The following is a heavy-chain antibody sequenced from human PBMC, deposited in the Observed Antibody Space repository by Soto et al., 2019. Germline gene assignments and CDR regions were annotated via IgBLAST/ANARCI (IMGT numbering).Heavy chain of an antibody. CDR2: ISGRGDDT. V-gene: IGHV3-23*01. D-gene: IGHD2-2*01. CDR1: GFTFGSYA. CDR3: ANLVLPEHSRWFDP. J-gene: IGHJ5*02. Sequence: EVQLLESGGGFVQPGESLRLSCAASGFTFGSYAMSWVRQAPGKGLEWVSTISGRGDDTYYADSVKGRFTISMDHSKNTLYLQMGSLRAEDTAVYYCANLVLPEHSRWFDPWGQGTLVTVSS.